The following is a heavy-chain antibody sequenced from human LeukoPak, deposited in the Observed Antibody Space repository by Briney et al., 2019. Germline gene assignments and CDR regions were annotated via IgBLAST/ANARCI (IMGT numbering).Heavy chain of an antibody. D-gene: IGHD1-7*01. J-gene: IGHJ4*02. V-gene: IGHV4-4*02. CDR1: GASISSGPW. Sequence: PSETLSLTCAVSGASISSGPWWTWVRQPPGQGLEWIGEISHSGSTNYNPSLKSRVTMSVDKPKNQFSLKLSSVTTADTAVYYCARANYEPLDCWGQGTLVTVSS. CDR3: ARANYEPLDC. CDR2: ISHSGST.